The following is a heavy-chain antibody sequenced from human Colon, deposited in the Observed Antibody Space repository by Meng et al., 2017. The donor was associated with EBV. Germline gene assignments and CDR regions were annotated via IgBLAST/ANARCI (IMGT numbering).Heavy chain of an antibody. CDR2: ISTNTGTP. J-gene: IGHJ5*02. CDR1: GYTFSTYT. Sequence: QWRLVQTGSGLKKPVASREVSCKASGYTFSTYTISRVRQAHGRGLEWMGWISTNTGTPTYTQGFTGRFVFSLDTSVSTAYLQISSLKAEDTAVYYCARGGNFDPWGQGTLVTVSS. D-gene: IGHD2/OR15-2a*01. V-gene: IGHV7-4-1*02. CDR3: ARGGNFDP.